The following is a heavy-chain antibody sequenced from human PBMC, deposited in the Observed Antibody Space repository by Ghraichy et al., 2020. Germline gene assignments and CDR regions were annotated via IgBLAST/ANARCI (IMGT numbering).Heavy chain of an antibody. D-gene: IGHD2-21*02. CDR2: ISSSSSYI. CDR3: ARDCIDCDHAFDI. CDR1: GFTFSSYS. J-gene: IGHJ3*02. Sequence: GGSLRLSCAASGFTFSSYSMNWVRQAPGKGLEWVSSISSSSSYIYYADSVKGRFTISRDNAKNSLYLQMNSLRAEDTAVYYCARDCIDCDHAFDIWGQGTMVTVSS. V-gene: IGHV3-21*01.